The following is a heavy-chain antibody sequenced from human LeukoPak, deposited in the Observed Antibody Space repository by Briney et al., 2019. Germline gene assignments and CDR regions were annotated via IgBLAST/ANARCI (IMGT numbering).Heavy chain of an antibody. CDR2: ISYDASNK. CDR3: ARGYCSGTSCYYLDY. D-gene: IGHD2-2*01. V-gene: IGHV3-30-3*01. CDR1: GFTFSSYA. Sequence: GGSLRLSCAASGFTFSSYAMHWVRQAPGKGLEWVAVISYDASNKYYADSVKGRFTISRDNSKNTLYLQMNSLRAEDTAVYYCARGYCSGTSCYYLDYWGQGTLVTVSS. J-gene: IGHJ4*02.